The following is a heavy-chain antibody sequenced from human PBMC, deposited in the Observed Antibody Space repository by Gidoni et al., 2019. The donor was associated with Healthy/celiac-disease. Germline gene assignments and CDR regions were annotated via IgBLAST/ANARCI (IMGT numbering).Heavy chain of an antibody. CDR1: GFTFSSYG. D-gene: IGHD1-7*01. Sequence: QVQLVESGGGVVQPGRSLRLSCAASGFTFSSYGMHWVRQAPGKGLEWVAVISYDGSNKYYADSVKGRFTISRDNSKNTLYLQMNSLRAEDTAVYYCAKDHIWNYDRFDPWGQGTLVTVSS. J-gene: IGHJ5*02. CDR3: AKDHIWNYDRFDP. CDR2: ISYDGSNK. V-gene: IGHV3-30*18.